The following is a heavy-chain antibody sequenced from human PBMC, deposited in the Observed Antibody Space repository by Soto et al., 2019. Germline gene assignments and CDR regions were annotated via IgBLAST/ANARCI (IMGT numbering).Heavy chain of an antibody. CDR2: ISNDGGNK. V-gene: IGHV3-30*03. Sequence: PGGSLRLSCAASGFSFSSYGMHWVRQAPGKGLEWVAVISNDGGNKHYTDSVKGRFTISRDNSKNTLYLQMNSLRAEDTAVYYCARDRRGQWTTVTTFDYWGQGTLVTVSS. D-gene: IGHD4-17*01. J-gene: IGHJ4*02. CDR3: ARDRRGQWTTVTTFDY. CDR1: GFSFSSYG.